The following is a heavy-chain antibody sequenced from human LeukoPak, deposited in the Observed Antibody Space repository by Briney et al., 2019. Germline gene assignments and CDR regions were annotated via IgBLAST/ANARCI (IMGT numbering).Heavy chain of an antibody. CDR2: ISGSTGST. J-gene: IGHJ4*02. D-gene: IGHD1-26*01. Sequence: GGSLRLSCAASGFTFSRYAMGWVRQAPGKGLEWVSLISGSTGSTYYADFVKGRFTISRDNSKNMLYLQMNSLRAEDTAIYYCAKRATGGATIPLWFAYWGQGTLVTVSS. V-gene: IGHV3-23*01. CDR1: GFTFSRYA. CDR3: AKRATGGATIPLWFAY.